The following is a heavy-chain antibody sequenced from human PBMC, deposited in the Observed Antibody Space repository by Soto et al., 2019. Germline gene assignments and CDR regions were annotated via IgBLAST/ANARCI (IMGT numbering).Heavy chain of an antibody. V-gene: IGHV1-18*04. Sequence: WASVKVSCKASGYTFTSYGISWVRQAPGQGLEWMGWISAYNGNTNYAQKLQGRVTMTTDTSTSTAYMELRSLRSDDTAVYYCARDVYYYDSSGYYYNYYWGQGXLVTVYS. D-gene: IGHD3-22*01. J-gene: IGHJ4*02. CDR1: GYTFTSYG. CDR3: ARDVYYYDSSGYYYNYY. CDR2: ISAYNGNT.